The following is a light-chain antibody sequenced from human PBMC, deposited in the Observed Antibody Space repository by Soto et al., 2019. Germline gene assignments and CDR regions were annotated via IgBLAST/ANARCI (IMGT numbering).Light chain of an antibody. CDR2: RDN. CDR3: AAWDGSLSGLYV. Sequence: QAVVTQPPSASGTPGQRVTISCSGSSSNIGSNYVSWYQQLPRTAPKLLMYRDNHRPSGVPDRFSGSRSGTSASLAISGLRSDDEADYYCAAWDGSLSGLYVFGTGTKVTVL. J-gene: IGLJ1*01. V-gene: IGLV1-47*01. CDR1: SSNIGSNY.